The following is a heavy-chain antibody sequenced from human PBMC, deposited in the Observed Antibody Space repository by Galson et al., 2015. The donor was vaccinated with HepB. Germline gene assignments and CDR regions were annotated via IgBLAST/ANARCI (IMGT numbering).Heavy chain of an antibody. CDR3: ARRGYCSSTSCYESFDY. D-gene: IGHD2-2*01. J-gene: IGHJ4*02. Sequence: QSGAEVKKPGESLRISCKGSGYSFTSYWISWVRQMPGKGLEWMGRIDPSDSYTNYSPSFQGHVTISADKSISTAYLQWSSLKASDTAMYYCARRGYCSSTSCYESFDYWGQGTLVTVSS. CDR1: GYSFTSYW. V-gene: IGHV5-10-1*01. CDR2: IDPSDSYT.